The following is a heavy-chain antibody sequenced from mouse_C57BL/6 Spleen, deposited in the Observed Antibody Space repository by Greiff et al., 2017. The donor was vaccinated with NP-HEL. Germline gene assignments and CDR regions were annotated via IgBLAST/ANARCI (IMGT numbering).Heavy chain of an antibody. CDR1: GYTFTSYW. CDR3: ARAYSNYVGGFDY. J-gene: IGHJ2*01. Sequence: QVQLQQSGAELVMPGASVKLSCKASGYTFTSYWMHWVKQRPGQGLEWIGEIDPSDSYTNYNQKFKGKSTLTVDKSSSTAYMQLSSLTSEDSAVYYCARAYSNYVGGFDYWGQGTTLTVSS. CDR2: IDPSDSYT. V-gene: IGHV1-69*01. D-gene: IGHD2-5*01.